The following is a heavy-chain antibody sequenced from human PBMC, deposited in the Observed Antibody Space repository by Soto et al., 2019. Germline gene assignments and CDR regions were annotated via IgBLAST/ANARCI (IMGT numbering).Heavy chain of an antibody. J-gene: IGHJ4*02. CDR2: IYYSGST. CDR3: ARITVTTGGYFDY. CDR1: GSSISSGDYY. V-gene: IGHV4-30-4*01. D-gene: IGHD4-17*01. Sequence: QVQLQESGPGLVKPSQTLSLTCTVSGSSISSGDYYWSWIRQPPGKGLEWIGYIYYSGSTYYNPSLKSRVTISVDTSKNQFSLKLSSMTAADTAAYYCARITVTTGGYFDYWGQGTLVTVSS.